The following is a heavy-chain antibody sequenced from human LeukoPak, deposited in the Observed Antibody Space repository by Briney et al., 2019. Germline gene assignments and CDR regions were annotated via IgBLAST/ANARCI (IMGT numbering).Heavy chain of an antibody. J-gene: IGHJ4*02. Sequence: PGGSLRLPCAASGFTFSSYAMSWVRQAQGKGLEWVSAISGSGGSTYYADSVKGRFTISRDNSKNTLYLQMNSLRAEDTAVYYCAKGTLQAYDYWGQGTLVTVSS. D-gene: IGHD5-24*01. V-gene: IGHV3-23*01. CDR3: AKGTLQAYDY. CDR2: ISGSGGST. CDR1: GFTFSSYA.